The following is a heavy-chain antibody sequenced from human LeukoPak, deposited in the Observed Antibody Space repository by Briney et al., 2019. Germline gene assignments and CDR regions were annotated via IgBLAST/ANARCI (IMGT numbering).Heavy chain of an antibody. Sequence: ASVKVSCKASGYTFTSYAMHWVRQAPGQRLEWMGWINAGNGNTKYSQEFQGRVTITRDTSASTAYMELSSLRSEDMAVYYCAVGLGEGGLFDYWGQGTLVTVSS. CDR1: GYTFTSYA. V-gene: IGHV1-3*03. D-gene: IGHD3-16*01. CDR2: INAGNGNT. CDR3: AVGLGEGGLFDY. J-gene: IGHJ4*02.